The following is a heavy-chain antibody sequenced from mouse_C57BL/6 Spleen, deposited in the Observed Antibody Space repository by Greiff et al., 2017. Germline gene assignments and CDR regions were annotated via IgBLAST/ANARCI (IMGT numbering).Heavy chain of an antibody. V-gene: IGHV1-85*01. D-gene: IGHD4-1*02. CDR3: ATTGTFYAMDY. CDR2: IYPRDGST. Sequence: QVHVTQSGPELVKPGASVKLSCKASGYTFTSYDINWVKQRPGQGLEWIGWIYPRDGSTKYNEKFKGKATLTVDTSSSTAYMELHSLTSEDSAVYFCATTGTFYAMDYWGQGTSVTVSS. J-gene: IGHJ4*01. CDR1: GYTFTSYD.